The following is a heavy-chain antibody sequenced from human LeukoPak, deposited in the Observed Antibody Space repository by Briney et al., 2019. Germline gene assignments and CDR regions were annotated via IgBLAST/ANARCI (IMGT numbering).Heavy chain of an antibody. V-gene: IGHV3-30*18. J-gene: IGHJ6*02. CDR3: AKDYDFWSGYYTGFEPNGMDV. CDR2: ISYDGSNK. D-gene: IGHD3-3*01. CDR1: GFTFSSYG. Sequence: PGRSLRLSCAASGFTFSSYGMHWVRQAPGKGLEWVAVISYDGSNKYYADSVKGRFTISRDNSKNTLYLQMNSLRAEDTAVYYCAKDYDFWSGYYTGFEPNGMDVWGQGTTVTVSS.